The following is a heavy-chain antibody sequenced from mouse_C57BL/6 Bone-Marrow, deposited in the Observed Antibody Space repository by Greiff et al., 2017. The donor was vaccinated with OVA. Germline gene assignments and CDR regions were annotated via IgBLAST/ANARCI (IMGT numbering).Heavy chain of an antibody. Sequence: QVQLQQPGAELVKPGASVKLSCKASGYTFTSYWMQWVKQRPGQGLEWIGEIDPSDSYTNYNQKFKGKATLTVDTSSSTAYMQLSSLTSVDSAVYYCARPSWFAYWGQGTLVTVSA. V-gene: IGHV1-50*01. J-gene: IGHJ3*01. CDR2: IDPSDSYT. CDR1: GYTFTSYW. CDR3: ARPSWFAY.